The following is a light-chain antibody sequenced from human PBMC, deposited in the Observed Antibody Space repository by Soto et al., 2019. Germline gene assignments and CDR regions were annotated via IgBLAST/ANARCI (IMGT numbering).Light chain of an antibody. J-gene: IGKJ5*01. V-gene: IGKV3-20*01. Sequence: EIVMTQSPATLSVSLGERATLFCRASQSMKRRYLAWYQQKPGQAPRVLIYAASSRATGIPDRFSGSGSGTDFTLTISRLEPEDFAVYYCQQYGSSPRTFGQGTRLEI. CDR1: QSMKRRY. CDR2: AAS. CDR3: QQYGSSPRT.